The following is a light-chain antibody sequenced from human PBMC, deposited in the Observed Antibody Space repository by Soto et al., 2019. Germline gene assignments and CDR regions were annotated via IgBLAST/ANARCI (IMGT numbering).Light chain of an antibody. CDR3: SSYAGSNNYV. CDR1: SSDIGAYNY. J-gene: IGLJ1*01. V-gene: IGLV2-8*01. Sequence: QSALTQPPSASGSPGQSVTISCTGTSSDIGAYNYVSWYRQHPGRAPELIIYEVTKRPSGVPDRFSGSKSANTASLSVSGLQAEDEADYYCSSYAGSNNYVFGTATKVTVL. CDR2: EVT.